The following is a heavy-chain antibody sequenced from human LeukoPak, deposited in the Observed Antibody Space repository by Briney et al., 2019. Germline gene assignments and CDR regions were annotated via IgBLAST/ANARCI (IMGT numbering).Heavy chain of an antibody. V-gene: IGHV4-34*01. CDR1: GGSFSGYY. J-gene: IGHJ4*02. CDR3: AREDFNFWGGYYRLWYFDY. D-gene: IGHD3-3*01. Sequence: SETLSLTCAVYGGSFSGYYWSWIRQPPGKGLEWIGEINHSGSTNYNPSLKSRVTISVDTSKNQFSLKLSSVTAADTAVYYCAREDFNFWGGYYRLWYFDYWGQGTLVTVSS. CDR2: INHSGST.